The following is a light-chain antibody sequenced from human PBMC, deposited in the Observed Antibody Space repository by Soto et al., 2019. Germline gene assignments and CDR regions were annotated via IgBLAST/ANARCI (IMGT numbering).Light chain of an antibody. CDR3: AAWDDSLSGVL. J-gene: IGLJ2*01. Sequence: QSVLTQPPSASGTPGQRVTISCSGSTSSIGSNTVNWYQQLPGTAPKLLISSNNQRPSGVPDRFSGSKSGTSASLAISGLQSEDEADYYCAAWDDSLSGVLFGGGTKLTVL. V-gene: IGLV1-44*01. CDR2: SNN. CDR1: TSSIGSNT.